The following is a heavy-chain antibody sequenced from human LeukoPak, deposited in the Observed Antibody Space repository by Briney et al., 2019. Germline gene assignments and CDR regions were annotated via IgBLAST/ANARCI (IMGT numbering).Heavy chain of an antibody. Sequence: GGTLRLSCAASGFTFSSYGMSWVRQAPGKGLEWVSAISGSGGSTYYADSVKGRFTISRDNSKNTLYLQMNSLRAEDTAVYYCARVTVTTVSDPWGQGTLVTVSS. J-gene: IGHJ5*02. CDR3: ARVTVTTVSDP. CDR2: ISGSGGST. V-gene: IGHV3-23*01. CDR1: GFTFSSYG. D-gene: IGHD4-11*01.